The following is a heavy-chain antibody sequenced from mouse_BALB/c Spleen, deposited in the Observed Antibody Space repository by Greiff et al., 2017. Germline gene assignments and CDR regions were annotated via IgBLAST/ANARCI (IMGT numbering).Heavy chain of an antibody. D-gene: IGHD2-1*01. J-gene: IGHJ2*01. CDR3: ARDYGNYHFDY. Sequence: EVQGVESGGGLVQPGGSLKLSCAASGFTFSSYGMSWVRQTPDKRLELVATINSNGGSTYYPDSVKGRFTISRDNAKNTLYLQMSSLKSEDTAMYYCARDYGNYHFDYWGQGTTLTVSS. CDR2: INSNGGST. CDR1: GFTFSSYG. V-gene: IGHV5-6-3*01.